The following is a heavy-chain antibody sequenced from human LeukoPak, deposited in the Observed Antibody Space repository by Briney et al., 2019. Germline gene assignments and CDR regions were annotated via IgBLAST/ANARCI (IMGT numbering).Heavy chain of an antibody. Sequence: GASVKVSCKASGYTFTSYGISWVRQVPGQGLEWMGWISAYNGNTNYAQKLQGRVTMTTDTSTSTAYMELRSLRSDDTAVYYCAREGLYGDYVGDAFDIWGQGTMVTVSS. D-gene: IGHD4-17*01. CDR1: GYTFTSYG. CDR3: AREGLYGDYVGDAFDI. J-gene: IGHJ3*02. CDR2: ISAYNGNT. V-gene: IGHV1-18*01.